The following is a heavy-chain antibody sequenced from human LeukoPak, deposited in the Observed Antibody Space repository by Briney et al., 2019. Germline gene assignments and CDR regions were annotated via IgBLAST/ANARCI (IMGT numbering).Heavy chain of an antibody. CDR1: GGSISSSKYY. V-gene: IGHV4-39*07. Sequence: SETLSLTYTVSGGSISSSKYYWGWIRQPPGKGLEWIGSIYYSGSTYYNPSLKSRVTISVDTSKNQFSLKLSSVTAADTAVYYCARGRGYSSSWYYWGQGTLVTVSS. J-gene: IGHJ4*02. CDR3: ARGRGYSSSWYY. D-gene: IGHD6-13*01. CDR2: IYYSGST.